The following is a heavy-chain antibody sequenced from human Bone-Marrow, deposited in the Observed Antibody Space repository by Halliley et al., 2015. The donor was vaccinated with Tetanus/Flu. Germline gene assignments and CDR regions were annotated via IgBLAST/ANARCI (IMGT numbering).Heavy chain of an antibody. Sequence: GLVKPSETLSLTCAVSGGSFRGYYWTWIRQPPGKGLEWIGEINHSGSTNYKPSLESRVTMSVDASKNQLSLRLNSVTAADTAMYYCARGFYGPGDYYNAGPSRWFDPWGQGTLVTVSS. CDR3: ARGFYGPGDYYNAGPSRWFDP. V-gene: IGHV4-34*01. J-gene: IGHJ5*02. D-gene: IGHD3-10*01. CDR2: INHSGST. CDR1: GGSFRGYY.